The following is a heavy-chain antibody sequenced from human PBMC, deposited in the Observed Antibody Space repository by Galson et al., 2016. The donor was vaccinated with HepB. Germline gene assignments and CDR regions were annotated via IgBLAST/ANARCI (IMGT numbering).Heavy chain of an antibody. CDR2: TELDGSVK. CDR1: GFIFSQYV. D-gene: IGHD3-22*01. CDR3: ARKHETSGYADDFDM. V-gene: IGHV3-30-3*01. J-gene: IGHJ3*02. Sequence: SLRLSCAASGFIFSQYVIHWVRQAPGKGLEWVAVTELDGSVKFYAAAAKGRFTISRDNSKNTLYLQMNSLRAEDTAVYYCARKHETSGYADDFDMWGQGTMVTVSS.